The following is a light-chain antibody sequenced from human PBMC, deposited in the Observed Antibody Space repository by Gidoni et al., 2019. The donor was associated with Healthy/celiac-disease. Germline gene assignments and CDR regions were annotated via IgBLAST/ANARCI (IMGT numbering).Light chain of an antibody. J-gene: IGKJ2*01. CDR2: DAS. CDR1: QGVSSY. CDR3: QQRSNWPVT. V-gene: IGKV3-11*01. Sequence: EIVLTQSPATLSLSPGERATLSCRASQGVSSYLAWYQQKPGQAPRLLIYDASNRATGIPARFSGRGSGTDFTLTISSREPEDFAVYYCQQRSNWPVTFGQGTKLEIK.